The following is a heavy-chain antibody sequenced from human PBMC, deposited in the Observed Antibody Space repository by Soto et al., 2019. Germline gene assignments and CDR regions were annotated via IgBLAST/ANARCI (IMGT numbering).Heavy chain of an antibody. CDR3: ARGVYGSGNYYTRPSAFDI. Sequence: QVQLEQSGAEVKKPGSSVKISCKASGGTLSDHGVSWLRQAPGQGLEWVGGTIPVFNTAKYAPKFQGRVTIAADKSTNIAYMELGSLRSDDTAFYYCARGVYGSGNYYTRPSAFDIWGKGTLVIVSS. J-gene: IGHJ3*02. D-gene: IGHD3-10*01. CDR2: TIPVFNTA. CDR1: GGTLSDHG. V-gene: IGHV1-69*06.